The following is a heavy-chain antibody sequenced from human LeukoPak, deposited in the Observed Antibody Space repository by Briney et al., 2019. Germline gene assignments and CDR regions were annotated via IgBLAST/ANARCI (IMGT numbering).Heavy chain of an antibody. D-gene: IGHD2-15*01. CDR3: ARPVRYCSGGSCYSFFTDY. CDR2: IYPGDSDT. V-gene: IGHV5-51*01. J-gene: IGHJ4*02. Sequence: GESLKISCKGSGYSFTSYWIGWARQMPGKGLEWMGIIYPGDSDTRYSPSFQGQVTISADKSISTAYLQWSSLKASDTAMYYCARPVRYCSGGSCYSFFTDYWGQGTLVTVSS. CDR1: GYSFTSYW.